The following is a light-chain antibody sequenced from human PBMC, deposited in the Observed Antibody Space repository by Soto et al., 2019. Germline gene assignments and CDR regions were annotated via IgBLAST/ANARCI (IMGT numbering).Light chain of an antibody. Sequence: DIVMTQSPDSLAVSLGERATINFTSSQSVLYSSNNTHYLAWYPQKPGPPPKLLSDWASTRESGVPDRGSGSGAGTDGTLTISSLQAEDVAVYDCQQYYSTPWTVGQGTKVEIK. CDR3: QQYYSTPWT. V-gene: IGKV4-1*01. CDR2: WAS. J-gene: IGKJ1*01. CDR1: QSVLYSSNNTHY.